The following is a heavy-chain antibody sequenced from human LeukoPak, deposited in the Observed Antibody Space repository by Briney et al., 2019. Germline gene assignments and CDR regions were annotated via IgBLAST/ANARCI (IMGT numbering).Heavy chain of an antibody. CDR3: SNSYCGGDCYSGGYFDY. CDR2: IRSKAYGGTT. V-gene: IGHV3-49*04. J-gene: IGHJ4*02. D-gene: IGHD2-21*02. CDR1: GFTFGDYG. Sequence: GGSLRLSCTGSGFTFGDYGMSWVRQAPGKGLEWVGFIRSKAYGGTTEYAASVKGRFTISRDDSKSIAYLQMNSLKTEDTAVCYCSNSYCGGDCYSGGYFDYWGQGTLVTVSS.